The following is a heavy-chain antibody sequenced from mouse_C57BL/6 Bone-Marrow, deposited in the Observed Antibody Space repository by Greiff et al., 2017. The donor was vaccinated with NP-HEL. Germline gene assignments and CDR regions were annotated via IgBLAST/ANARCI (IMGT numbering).Heavy chain of an antibody. Sequence: LEESGAELARPGASVKLSCKASGYTFTSYGISWVKQRTGQGLEWIGEIYPRSGNTYYNEKFKGKATLTADKSSSTAYMELRSLTSEDSAVYFCAREDYGSSAAYWGQGTLVTVSA. V-gene: IGHV1-81*01. CDR3: AREDYGSSAAY. CDR1: GYTFTSYG. J-gene: IGHJ3*01. D-gene: IGHD1-1*01. CDR2: IYPRSGNT.